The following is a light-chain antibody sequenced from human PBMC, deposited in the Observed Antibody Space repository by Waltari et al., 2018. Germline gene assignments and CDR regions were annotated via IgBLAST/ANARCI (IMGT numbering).Light chain of an antibody. CDR2: EVS. CDR3: CSYAGSSTFAV. Sequence: QSALTQPASVSGSPGQSITISCTGTSSDVGSYNLVSWYQQHPGKAPKLMIYEVSKRPSGVSNHFSGSKSGNTASLTISGLQAEDEADYYCCSYAGSSTFAVFGGGTQLTVL. J-gene: IGLJ7*01. CDR1: SSDVGSYNL. V-gene: IGLV2-23*02.